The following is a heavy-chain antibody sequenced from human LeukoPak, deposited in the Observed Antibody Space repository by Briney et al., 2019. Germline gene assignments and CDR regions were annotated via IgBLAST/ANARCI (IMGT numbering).Heavy chain of an antibody. Sequence: MSSETLSLTCTVSGGSISSSSYYWGWIRQPPGKGLEWIGSIYYSGSTYYNPSLKSRVTISVDTSKNQFSLKLSSVTAADTAVYYCARVDYEENWFDPWGQGTLVTVSS. CDR1: GGSISSSSYY. CDR2: IYYSGST. CDR3: ARVDYEENWFDP. D-gene: IGHD3-16*01. V-gene: IGHV4-39*01. J-gene: IGHJ5*02.